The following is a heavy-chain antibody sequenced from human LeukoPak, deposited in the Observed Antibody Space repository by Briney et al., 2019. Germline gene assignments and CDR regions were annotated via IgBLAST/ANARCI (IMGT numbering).Heavy chain of an antibody. V-gene: IGHV1-2*02. CDR3: ASQYDFWSGVTTTPSR. D-gene: IGHD3-3*01. J-gene: IGHJ4*02. Sequence: ASVKVSCKASGYTFTGYYMHWVRHAPAQGLEWMGCINPNSGGTNYTQKLQGRGTMTSDTYISTAYMELSRLRSDDTAVYYCASQYDFWSGVTTTPSRWGQGTLVTVSS. CDR1: GYTFTGYY. CDR2: INPNSGGT.